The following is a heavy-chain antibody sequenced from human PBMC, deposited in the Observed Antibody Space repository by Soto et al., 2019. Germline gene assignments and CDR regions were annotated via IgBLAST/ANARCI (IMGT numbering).Heavy chain of an antibody. CDR2: IIPIFGTA. J-gene: IGHJ3*02. CDR3: ATKEYNSGWTLDAFDI. D-gene: IGHD6-19*01. V-gene: IGHV1-69*01. CDR1: GGTFSSYA. Sequence: QVQLVQSGAEVKKPGSSVKVSCKASGGTFSSYAISWVRQAPGQGLEWMGGIIPIFGTANYAQKFQGRVTITADESTSTAYMELSSLRSEDTAVYYCATKEYNSGWTLDAFDIWGQGTMVTVAS.